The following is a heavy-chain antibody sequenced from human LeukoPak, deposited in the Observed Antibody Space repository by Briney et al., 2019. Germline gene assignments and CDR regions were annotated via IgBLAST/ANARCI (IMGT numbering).Heavy chain of an antibody. Sequence: GGSLRLSCAASGFTFSSYWMAWVRQAPGKGLEWVASLNEDGSKRSYVGSVKGRFTISRDNAQKSVYLQMNSLTAEDTAVYYCARAVTSMDGYWGQGTLVTVSS. CDR2: LNEDGSKR. D-gene: IGHD5-18*01. J-gene: IGHJ4*02. V-gene: IGHV3-7*03. CDR3: ARAVTSMDGY. CDR1: GFTFSSYW.